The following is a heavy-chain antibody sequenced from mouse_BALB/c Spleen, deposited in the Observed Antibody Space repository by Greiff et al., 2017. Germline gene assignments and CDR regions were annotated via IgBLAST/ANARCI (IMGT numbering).Heavy chain of an antibody. V-gene: IGHV2-2*02. Sequence: QVQLKESGPGLVQPSQSLSITCTVSGFSLTSYGVHWVRQSPGKGLEWLGVIWSGGSTDYNAAFISRLSISKDNSKSQVFFKMNSLQANDTAIYYCARKGYGSLYAMDYWGQGTSVTVSS. CDR2: IWSGGST. D-gene: IGHD1-1*01. J-gene: IGHJ4*01. CDR1: GFSLTSYG. CDR3: ARKGYGSLYAMDY.